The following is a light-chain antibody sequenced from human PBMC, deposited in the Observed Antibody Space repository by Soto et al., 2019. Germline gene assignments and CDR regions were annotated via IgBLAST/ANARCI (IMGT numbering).Light chain of an antibody. Sequence: EIVLTQSPGTLSLSPGERATLSCRASQSVSSSYLAWYQQKPGQAPRLLIYGASSRATGIPDRFSGSGSGTDFTLTISRLEPEDGAGWYCGGGGGWGGAVGQGTKVEIK. J-gene: IGKJ1*01. CDR1: QSVSSSY. CDR3: GGGGGWGGA. V-gene: IGKV3-20*01. CDR2: GAS.